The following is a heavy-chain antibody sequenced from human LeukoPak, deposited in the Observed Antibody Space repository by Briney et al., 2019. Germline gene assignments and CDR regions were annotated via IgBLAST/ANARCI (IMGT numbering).Heavy chain of an antibody. CDR2: IIPIFGIA. V-gene: IGHV1-69*04. CDR1: GGTFSSYA. J-gene: IGHJ6*02. Sequence: ASVKVSCKASGGTFSSYAISWVRQAPGQGLEWMGRIIPIFGIANYAQKFQGRVTITADKSTSTAYMELSSLRSEDTAVYYCARTDPWGNSGHDPSRSYYYYGMDVWGQGTTVTVSS. D-gene: IGHD5-12*01. CDR3: ARTDPWGNSGHDPSRSYYYYGMDV.